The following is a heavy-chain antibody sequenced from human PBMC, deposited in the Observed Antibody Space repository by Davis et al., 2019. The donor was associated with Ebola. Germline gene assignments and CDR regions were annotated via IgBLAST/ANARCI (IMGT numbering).Heavy chain of an antibody. CDR3: ARDIRGNYYGSGSAFDI. CDR1: GFTFSSYA. J-gene: IGHJ3*02. D-gene: IGHD3-10*01. Sequence: GGSLRLSCAASGFTFSSYAMNWVRQAPGKGLEWVSALSGSGASTYYADSVKGRFTISRDNSKNTLYVQVNSLRAEDTAVYYCARDIRGNYYGSGSAFDIWGQGTMVTVSS. V-gene: IGHV3-23*01. CDR2: LSGSGAST.